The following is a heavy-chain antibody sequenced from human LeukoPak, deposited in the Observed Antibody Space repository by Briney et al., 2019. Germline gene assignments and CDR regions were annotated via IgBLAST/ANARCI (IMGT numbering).Heavy chain of an antibody. CDR1: GFTVSSNY. Sequence: PGGSLRLSCAASGFTVSSNYMSWVRQAPGKGLEWVSVIYSGGSTYYADSVKGRFTISRDNSKNTLYLQMNSLRAEDTAVYFCAKGTMLRGLIILNFYYYMDVWGKGTTVTVSS. J-gene: IGHJ6*03. CDR2: IYSGGST. V-gene: IGHV3-53*01. CDR3: AKGTMLRGLIILNFYYYMDV. D-gene: IGHD3-10*01.